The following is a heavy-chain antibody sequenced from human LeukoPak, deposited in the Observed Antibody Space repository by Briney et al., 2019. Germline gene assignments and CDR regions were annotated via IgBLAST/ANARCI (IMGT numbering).Heavy chain of an antibody. V-gene: IGHV1-46*01. D-gene: IGHD3-16*01. J-gene: IGHJ4*02. CDR3: AREAPGGYFDY. Sequence: GASLKVSCKASGYTFTTYFLHWVRQAPGQGLEWMGMINPSAGSTNYAQSFQGRATITRDTSTSTVYMELTSLTSEETAVYYCAREAPGGYFDYWGQRTLVTVSS. CDR1: GYTFTTYF. CDR2: INPSAGST.